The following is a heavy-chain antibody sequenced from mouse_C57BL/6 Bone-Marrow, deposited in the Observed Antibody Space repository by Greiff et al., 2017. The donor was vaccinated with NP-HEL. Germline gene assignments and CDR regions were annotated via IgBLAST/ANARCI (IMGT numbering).Heavy chain of an antibody. V-gene: IGHV1-80*01. CDR2: IYPGDGDT. CDR3: ARDWYFDV. Sequence: QVQLKQSGAELVQPGASVKISCKASGYAFRSYWMNWVKQRPGKGLEWIGQIYPGDGDTNYNGTFKGKATLTADKSSSTAYMQLSSLTSEDSAVYFCARDWYFDVWGTGTTVTVSS. J-gene: IGHJ1*03. CDR1: GYAFRSYW.